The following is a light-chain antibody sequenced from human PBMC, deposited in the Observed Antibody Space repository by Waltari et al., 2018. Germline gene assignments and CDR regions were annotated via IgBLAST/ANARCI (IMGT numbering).Light chain of an antibody. CDR1: QLIAND. J-gene: IGKJ5*01. Sequence: DIQMTQSPSSLSASVGDRVTITCRASQLIANDLAWYQQKPGRAPNLLIYGGSTLRSGVPSRFSGSGSGTDFTLTISRLQPEDVATYYCQKYNSVPLATFGQGTRLDIK. V-gene: IGKV1-27*01. CDR3: QKYNSVPLAT. CDR2: GGS.